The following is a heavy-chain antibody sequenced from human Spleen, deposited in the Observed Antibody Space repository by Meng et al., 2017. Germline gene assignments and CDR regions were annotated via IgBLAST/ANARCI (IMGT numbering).Heavy chain of an antibody. CDR3: ASSSWYKWLYYYYGMDV. CDR1: GYTFTGYY. CDR2: MNPNSGNT. J-gene: IGHJ6*02. V-gene: IGHV1-8*02. Sequence: ASVKVSCKASGYTFTGYYMHWVRQATGQGLEWMGWMNPNSGNTGYAQKFQGRVTMTRNTSISTAYMELSSLRSEDTAVYYCASSSWYKWLYYYYGMDVWGQGTTVTVSS. D-gene: IGHD6-13*01.